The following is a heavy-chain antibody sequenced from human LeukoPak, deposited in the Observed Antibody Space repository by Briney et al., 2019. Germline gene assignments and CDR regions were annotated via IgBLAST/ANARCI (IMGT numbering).Heavy chain of an antibody. CDR1: GGSLTNYY. Sequence: SETLSLTCSVSGGSLTNYYWGWTRQPPGKGLEFIGYIHSDGTTNYDSSLQSRVAISVDTSKTQFSLRLYSVTAADTALYCCARLNFRGGEALHFDSWGQGTLVTVSS. D-gene: IGHD3-16*01. V-gene: IGHV4-4*09. CDR2: IHSDGTT. J-gene: IGHJ4*02. CDR3: ARLNFRGGEALHFDS.